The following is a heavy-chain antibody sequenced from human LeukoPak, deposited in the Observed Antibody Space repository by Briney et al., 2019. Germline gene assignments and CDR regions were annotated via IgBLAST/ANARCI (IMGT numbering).Heavy chain of an antibody. Sequence: PGGSLRLSCAASGFTFSNFNMNWVRQAPGKGPEWVSCISSSGYSIYYADSVKGQFTISRDNAKNSLYLQMNSLRAEDTAVYYCARDLTDPPYYYYYIDVWGKGTTVTISS. CDR1: GFTFSNFN. CDR3: ARDLTDPPYYYYYIDV. CDR2: ISSSGYSI. J-gene: IGHJ6*03. V-gene: IGHV3-21*01.